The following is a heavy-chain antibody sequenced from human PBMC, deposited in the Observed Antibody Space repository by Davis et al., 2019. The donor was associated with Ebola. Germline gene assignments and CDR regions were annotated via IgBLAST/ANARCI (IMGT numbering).Heavy chain of an antibody. J-gene: IGHJ4*02. D-gene: IGHD3-22*01. Sequence: ASVKVSCKASGYTFTGYYMHWVRQAPGQGLEWMGIINPSGGSTSYAQKFQGRVTMTRDTSTSTVYMELSSLRSEDTAVYYCASSPSHYYDSSGYYWAFTYWGQGTLVTVSS. CDR2: INPSGGST. V-gene: IGHV1-46*01. CDR3: ASSPSHYYDSSGYYWAFTY. CDR1: GYTFTGYY.